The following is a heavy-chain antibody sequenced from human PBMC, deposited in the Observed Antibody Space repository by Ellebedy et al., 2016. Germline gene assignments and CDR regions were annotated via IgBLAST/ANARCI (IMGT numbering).Heavy chain of an antibody. Sequence: GGSLRLSCAASGFTFSSYAMHWVRQAPGKGLEWVAVISYDGSNKYYADSVKGRFTISRDNSKNTLYLQMNSLRAEDTAVYYCARLTGTTMYLDYWGQGTLVTVSS. V-gene: IGHV3-30-3*01. CDR2: ISYDGSNK. CDR3: ARLTGTTMYLDY. D-gene: IGHD1-7*01. CDR1: GFTFSSYA. J-gene: IGHJ4*02.